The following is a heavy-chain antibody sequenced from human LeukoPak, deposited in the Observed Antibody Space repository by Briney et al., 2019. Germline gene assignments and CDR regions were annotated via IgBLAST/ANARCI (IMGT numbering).Heavy chain of an antibody. CDR2: IYPADSDI. CDR3: ARQEYCSGGSCYTWFDP. CDR1: GYSINNYW. Sequence: GESLKISCKGSGYSINNYWIGWVRQMPGKGLEWMGIIYPADSDIRYSPSFQGQVTISADKSISAAYLQWSSLKASDTAMYYCARQEYCSGGSCYTWFDPWGQGTLVTVSS. J-gene: IGHJ5*02. V-gene: IGHV5-51*01. D-gene: IGHD2-15*01.